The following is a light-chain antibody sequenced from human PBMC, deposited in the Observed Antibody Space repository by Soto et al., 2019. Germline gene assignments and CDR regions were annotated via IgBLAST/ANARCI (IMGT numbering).Light chain of an antibody. CDR2: EGS. V-gene: IGLV2-23*03. J-gene: IGLJ3*02. CDR3: CSYARSSTFWV. CDR1: SSDVGSYNL. Sequence: QSALTQPASVSGSPGQSITISCTGTSSDVGSYNLVSWYQQHPGKAPKLMIYEGSTRPSGVSNRCSGSKSGNTASLTISGLQAEDEADYYCCSYARSSTFWVFGGGTKLTVL.